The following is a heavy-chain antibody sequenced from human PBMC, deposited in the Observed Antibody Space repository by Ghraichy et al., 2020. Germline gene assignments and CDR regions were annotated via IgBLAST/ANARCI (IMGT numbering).Heavy chain of an antibody. J-gene: IGHJ4*02. CDR1: GFTFSDYY. D-gene: IGHD4-17*01. CDR3: ARESTVTAFDY. V-gene: IGHV3-11*01. Sequence: GGSLRLSCAASGFTFSDYYMSWIRQAPGKGLEWISYISSSGSTIYYADSVKARFTISRDNAKNSLYLQMNSLRADDTAVYFCARESTVTAFDYWGQGTLVTVSS. CDR2: ISSSGSTI.